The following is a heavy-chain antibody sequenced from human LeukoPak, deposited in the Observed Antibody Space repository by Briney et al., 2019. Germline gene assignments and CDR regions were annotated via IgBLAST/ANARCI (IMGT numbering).Heavy chain of an antibody. V-gene: IGHV4-39*07. CDR2: IYYSGST. J-gene: IGHJ5*02. Sequence: SETLSLTCTVSGGSISSSYYWGWIRQPPGKGLEWIGSIYYSGSTYYNPSLKSRVTISVDTSENQFSLKLSSVTAADTAVYYCAISLGYCSSTSCFRWFDPWGQGTLVTVSS. CDR3: AISLGYCSSTSCFRWFDP. D-gene: IGHD2-2*01. CDR1: GGSISSSYY.